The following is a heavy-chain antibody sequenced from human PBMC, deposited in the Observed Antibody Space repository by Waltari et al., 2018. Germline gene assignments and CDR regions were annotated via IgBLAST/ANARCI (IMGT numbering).Heavy chain of an antibody. J-gene: IGHJ4*02. CDR2: IIPIFGTA. Sequence: QFQLVHSGAAVKKPGSSVKVSCKASGCHFSSSAIRWGRQDPGQGLEWMGRIIPIFGTANYEKKFQGRVTITADKSTSTAYMELSSLRSEDTAVYYCASTSGSSDLDYWGQGTLVTVSS. CDR3: ASTSGSSDLDY. V-gene: IGHV1-69*14. D-gene: IGHD2-15*01. CDR1: GCHFSSSA.